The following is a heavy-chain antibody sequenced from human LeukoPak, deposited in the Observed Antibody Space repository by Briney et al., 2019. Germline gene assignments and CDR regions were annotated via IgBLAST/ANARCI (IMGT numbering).Heavy chain of an antibody. Sequence: PGGSLRLSCAASGFTVSSNYMSWVRQAPGKGLEWVSVIYSGGSTYYADSVKGRFTISRDNSKNTLYLQMNSLRAEDTAVYYCARSIVGAAPFDYWGQGTLVTVSS. J-gene: IGHJ4*02. CDR3: ARSIVGAAPFDY. D-gene: IGHD1-26*01. CDR1: GFTVSSNY. V-gene: IGHV3-66*01. CDR2: IYSGGST.